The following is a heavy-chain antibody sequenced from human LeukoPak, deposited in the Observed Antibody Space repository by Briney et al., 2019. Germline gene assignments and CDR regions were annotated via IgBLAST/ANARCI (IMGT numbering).Heavy chain of an antibody. CDR2: INHSGST. CDR3: ARAPSPHYYDSSGYII. Sequence: PSETLSLTCAVYGGSFSGYYWSWIRQPPGKGLEWIGEINHSGSTNYNPSLKSRVTISVDTSKNQLFLKLSSVAAADTAVYYCARAPSPHYYDSSGYIIWGQGTMVTVSS. CDR1: GGSFSGYY. D-gene: IGHD3-22*01. J-gene: IGHJ3*02. V-gene: IGHV4-34*01.